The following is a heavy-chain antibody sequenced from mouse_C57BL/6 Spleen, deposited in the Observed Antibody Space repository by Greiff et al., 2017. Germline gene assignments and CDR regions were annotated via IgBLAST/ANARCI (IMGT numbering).Heavy chain of an antibody. V-gene: IGHV1-72*01. Sequence: QVQLQQPGAELVKPGASVKLSCKASGYTFTSYWMHWVKQRPGRGLEWIGRIDPNSGGTKYNEKFKSKATLTVDKPSSTAYMQLSSLTSEDSAVYYCAREMYYYGSSSYWYFDVWGTGTTVTVSS. CDR1: GYTFTSYW. CDR2: IDPNSGGT. CDR3: AREMYYYGSSSYWYFDV. D-gene: IGHD1-1*01. J-gene: IGHJ1*03.